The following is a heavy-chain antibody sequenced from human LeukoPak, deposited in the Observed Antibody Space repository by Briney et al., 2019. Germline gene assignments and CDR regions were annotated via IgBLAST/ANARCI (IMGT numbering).Heavy chain of an antibody. CDR2: ISAYNGNT. CDR1: GYTFTSYG. V-gene: IGHV1-18*01. D-gene: IGHD2-2*01. J-gene: IGHJ4*02. CDR3: ARSLGYCSSTSCPVMGDY. Sequence: GASVKVSCKASGYTFTSYGISWVRQAPGQGLERMGWISAYNGNTNYAQKLQGRVTMTTDTSTSTAYMELRSLRSDDTAVYYCARSLGYCSSTSCPVMGDYWGQGTLVTVSS.